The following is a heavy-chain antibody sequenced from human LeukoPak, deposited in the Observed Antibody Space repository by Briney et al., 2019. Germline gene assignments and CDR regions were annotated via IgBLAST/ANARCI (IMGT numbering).Heavy chain of an antibody. V-gene: IGHV3-15*01. J-gene: IGHJ4*02. CDR1: GFTVSSKY. Sequence: GGSLRLSCAAFGFTVSSKYMTWVRQAPGRGLEWVGRIKSKTDGGTTDYAAPVKGRFTISRDDSQNTLYLQMTSLKIEDTGIYFCTTDKASGDFLYWGQGTLVTVSS. D-gene: IGHD4-17*01. CDR2: IKSKTDGGTT. CDR3: TTDKASGDFLY.